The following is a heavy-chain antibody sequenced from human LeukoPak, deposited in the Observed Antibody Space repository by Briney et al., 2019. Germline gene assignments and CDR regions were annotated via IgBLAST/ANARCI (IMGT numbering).Heavy chain of an antibody. Sequence: SETLSLTCTISGGSISDYYWNWIRQPPGKGLEWIGYIYYSGSTNYNPSLKSRVTISVDTSKNQFSLKLSSVTAADTAVYYCARGQRSCSGGSCYGPYFDYWGQGTLVTVSS. D-gene: IGHD2-15*01. CDR3: ARGQRSCSGGSCYGPYFDY. J-gene: IGHJ4*02. V-gene: IGHV4-59*12. CDR2: IYYSGST. CDR1: GGSISDYY.